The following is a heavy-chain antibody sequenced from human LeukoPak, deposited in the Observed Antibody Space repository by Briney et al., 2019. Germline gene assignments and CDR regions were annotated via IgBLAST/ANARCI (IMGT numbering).Heavy chain of an antibody. V-gene: IGHV4-59*01. Sequence: SETLSLTCTVSGGSISSYYWSWIRQPPGRGLEWIGYIYYSGSTNYNPSLKSRVTISVDTSKNQFSLKLSSVTAEDTAVYYCASRSSGCLDKWGQGTLVTVSS. CDR3: ASRSSGCLDK. D-gene: IGHD6-19*01. CDR2: IYYSGST. CDR1: GGSISSYY. J-gene: IGHJ4*02.